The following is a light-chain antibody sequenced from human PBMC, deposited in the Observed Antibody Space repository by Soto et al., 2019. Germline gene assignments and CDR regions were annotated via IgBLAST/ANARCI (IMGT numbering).Light chain of an antibody. J-gene: IGKJ4*01. CDR2: DAS. CDR1: QSVSSY. CDR3: QQRSNWPPGLT. V-gene: IGKV3-11*01. Sequence: EIVLTQSPATLSLSPGERATLSCRASQSVSSYLAWYQQKPGQAPRLLIYDASNRATGIPARFSGSGSGTDVTLTISSLAPEDFAVYYCQQRSNWPPGLTFGGGTQVEIK.